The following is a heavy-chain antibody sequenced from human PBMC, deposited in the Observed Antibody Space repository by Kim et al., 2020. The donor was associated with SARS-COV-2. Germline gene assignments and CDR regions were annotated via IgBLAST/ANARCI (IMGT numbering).Heavy chain of an antibody. J-gene: IGHJ4*02. V-gene: IGHV1-18*01. CDR1: GYTFTSYG. D-gene: IGHD3-9*01. CDR2: ISAYNGNT. CDR3: ARSHGLRYFDWLNY. Sequence: ASVKVSCKASGYTFTSYGISWVRQAPGQGLEWMGWISAYNGNTNYAQKLQGRVTMTTDTSTSTAYMELRSLRSDDTAVYYCARSHGLRYFDWLNYWGQGTLVTVSS.